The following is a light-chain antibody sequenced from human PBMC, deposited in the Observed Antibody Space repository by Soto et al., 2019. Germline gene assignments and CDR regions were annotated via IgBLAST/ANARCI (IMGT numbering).Light chain of an antibody. J-gene: IGKJ1*01. CDR3: QQRNNWPPWT. Sequence: EIVLTQSPATLSLSPGERATLSCRASQSVSYYLAWYQQKPGQAPRLLIYDASSRATGIPARFSGSGSGTDFTLTISSLEPEDSAIYYCQQRNNWPPWTFGQGTKVEIK. CDR1: QSVSYY. CDR2: DAS. V-gene: IGKV3-11*01.